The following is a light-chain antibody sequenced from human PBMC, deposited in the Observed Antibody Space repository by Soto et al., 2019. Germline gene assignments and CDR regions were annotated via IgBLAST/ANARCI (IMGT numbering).Light chain of an antibody. CDR3: CSYAGRNVV. Sequence: QSALTQPRSVSGSPGQSVTISCTGTSSDVGGYNYVSWYQQHPGKAPKLMIYDVNKRPSGVPDRFSGSKSGNTASLTVSGLQTEDEADYLCCSYAGRNVVFGEGTKLTVL. CDR1: SSDVGGYNY. V-gene: IGLV2-11*01. J-gene: IGLJ2*01. CDR2: DVN.